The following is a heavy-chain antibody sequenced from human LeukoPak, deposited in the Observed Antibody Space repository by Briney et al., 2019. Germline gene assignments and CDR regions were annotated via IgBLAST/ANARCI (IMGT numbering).Heavy chain of an antibody. CDR1: EFTFSYYA. D-gene: IGHD3-10*01. J-gene: IGHJ4*02. Sequence: PGRSLRLSCAASEFTFSYYAIHWVRQAPGKGLEWVALIWSDGSNKYYADSVKGRITISRDNSKNTVYLQMNSLRAEDTAVYYCARELFSSGSCPDGWGQGTLVTVSS. V-gene: IGHV3-33*01. CDR3: ARELFSSGSCPDG. CDR2: IWSDGSNK.